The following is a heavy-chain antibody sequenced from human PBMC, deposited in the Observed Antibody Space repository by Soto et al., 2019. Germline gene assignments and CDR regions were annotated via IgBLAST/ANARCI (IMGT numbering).Heavy chain of an antibody. D-gene: IGHD3-22*01. V-gene: IGHV5-51*01. CDR3: ARLTYYYDRSGHNTDPDDAFDI. Sequence: PGESLKISCXGSGDTFPSYWIASVRQMSGKGLERMGIIYPSDSETRYSPSFQGQVTISADKSIKTAYLQWSSLKASDTAMYYCARLTYYYDRSGHNTDPDDAFDIWGQGTMVTVSS. CDR1: GDTFPSYW. CDR2: IYPSDSET. J-gene: IGHJ3*02.